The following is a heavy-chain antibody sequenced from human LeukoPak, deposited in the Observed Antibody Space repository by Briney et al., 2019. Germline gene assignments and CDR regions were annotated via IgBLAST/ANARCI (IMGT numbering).Heavy chain of an antibody. CDR1: LDSTTSDF. V-gene: IGHV4-4*02. Sequence: PSETLSLTCTVSLDSTTSDFWSWVRQPPGKGLEWLGEIHRSGSPNYNPSLQSRVNISIDRSRNQIALELSSVTAADTAVYYCAREILGGFNPGAYWGQGTLVTVSS. J-gene: IGHJ4*02. D-gene: IGHD1-14*01. CDR3: AREILGGFNPGAY. CDR2: IHRSGSP.